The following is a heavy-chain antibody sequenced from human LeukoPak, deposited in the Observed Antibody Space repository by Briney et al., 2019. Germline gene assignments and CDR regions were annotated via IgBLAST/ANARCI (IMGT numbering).Heavy chain of an antibody. V-gene: IGHV4-59*08. D-gene: IGHD3-10*01. J-gene: IGHJ5*02. CDR2: IYYGGSA. CDR1: GGSVGSYY. Sequence: SETLSLSCTVSGGSVGSYYWSWIRQSPGKGLEWIGYIYYGGSANYNPSLKSRATISMDRSKNQFSLKLSSVTATDTAVYYCARPRITMVRGIWDPWGQGTLVTVSS. CDR3: ARPRITMVRGIWDP.